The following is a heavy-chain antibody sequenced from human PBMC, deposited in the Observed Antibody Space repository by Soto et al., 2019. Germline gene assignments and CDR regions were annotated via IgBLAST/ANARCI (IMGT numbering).Heavy chain of an antibody. V-gene: IGHV3-23*01. J-gene: IGHJ4*02. CDR2: ISGSGGST. CDR1: GFTFSSYA. D-gene: IGHD3-16*01. Sequence: HPGGSLRLSCAASGFTFSSYAMSWVRQAPGKGLEWVSAISGSGGSTYYADSVKGRFTISRDNSKNTLYLQMNSLRAEDTAVYYCAKPRRVMNYYFDYWGQGTLVTVSS. CDR3: AKPRRVMNYYFDY.